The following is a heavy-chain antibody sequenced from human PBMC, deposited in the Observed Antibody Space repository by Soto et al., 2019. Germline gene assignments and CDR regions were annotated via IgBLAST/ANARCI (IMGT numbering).Heavy chain of an antibody. CDR2: INHSGST. V-gene: IGHV4-34*01. J-gene: IGHJ4*02. CDR1: GGSFSGYY. D-gene: IGHD3-10*01. CDR3: ARGRWGSGRGRSFDY. Sequence: QVQLHQWGAGLLKPSETLSLTCAVYGGSFSGYYWSWIRQPPGEGLEWIGEINHSGSTNYNPSLKSRVTISVDPSKNQFSLNLRSVTAADTAVYYCARGRWGSGRGRSFDYWGQGTLVTVSS.